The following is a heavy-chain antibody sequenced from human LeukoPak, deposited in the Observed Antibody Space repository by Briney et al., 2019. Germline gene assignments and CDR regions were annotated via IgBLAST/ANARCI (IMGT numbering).Heavy chain of an antibody. Sequence: TLSLTCAVSXGSVSSGCHSGSWIRQPPGKALAWIGYIYHSESTYYNPSLKSRVTISVDRSKNQFSLKLSSVTAADTAVYYCAGGPAAAAVWGQGTLVTVSS. CDR2: IYHSEST. V-gene: IGHV4-30-2*01. J-gene: IGHJ4*02. CDR3: AGGPAAAAV. D-gene: IGHD6-13*01. CDR1: XGSVSSGCHS.